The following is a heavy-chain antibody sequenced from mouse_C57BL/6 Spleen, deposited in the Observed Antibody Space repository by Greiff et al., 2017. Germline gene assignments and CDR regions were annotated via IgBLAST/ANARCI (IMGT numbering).Heavy chain of an antibody. Sequence: VQGVESGAELVRPGASVTLSCKASGYTFTDYEMHWVKQTPVHGLEWIGAIDPETGGTAYNQKFKGKAILTADKSSSTAYMELRSLTSEDSAVYYCTRGNYLYAMDYWGQGTSVTVSS. CDR1: GYTFTDYE. J-gene: IGHJ4*01. CDR3: TRGNYLYAMDY. CDR2: IDPETGGT. V-gene: IGHV1-15*01. D-gene: IGHD5-5*01.